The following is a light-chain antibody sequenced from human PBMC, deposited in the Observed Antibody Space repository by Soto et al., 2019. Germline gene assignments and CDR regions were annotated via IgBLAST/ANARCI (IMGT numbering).Light chain of an antibody. Sequence: EIVFTQSPGTRSLSPGERATLSCRASQSVSNNYLAWYQQKPGQAPSLLIYGATNTATGIPDRFSGSGSGTDFTLTSSRMEPEDSAVYYCQQYGSSGTFGQGTKVDIK. CDR2: GAT. CDR3: QQYGSSGT. J-gene: IGKJ1*01. CDR1: QSVSNNY. V-gene: IGKV3-20*01.